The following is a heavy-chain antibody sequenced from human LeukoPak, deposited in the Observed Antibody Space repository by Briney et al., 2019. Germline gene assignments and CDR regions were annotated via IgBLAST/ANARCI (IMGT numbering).Heavy chain of an antibody. V-gene: IGHV1-46*01. J-gene: IGHJ4*02. CDR3: ARGPSLVVVTAIPFDY. D-gene: IGHD2-21*02. CDR2: INPIGGST. Sequence: ASVKVSCKASGYTFTSYYMHWVRQAPGQGLEWMGIINPIGGSTSYAQKFQRRVTITRDPSTSTVYMELSSLRSADTAVYYCARGPSLVVVTAIPFDYWGQGTLVTVSS. CDR1: GYTFTSYY.